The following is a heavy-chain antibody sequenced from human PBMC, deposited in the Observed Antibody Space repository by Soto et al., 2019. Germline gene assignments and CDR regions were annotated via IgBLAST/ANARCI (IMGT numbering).Heavy chain of an antibody. D-gene: IGHD3-10*01. CDR3: ARQRAWYGEWAFDI. Sequence: SETLSLTCSFSGDSVTGHYLTWIRQSPEKGLEWIGSMHYSGFSYYNPSLKSRVTISVDMSKNQFSLKLSSVTAPDTALYYCARQRAWYGEWAFDIWGQGTMVTVSS. J-gene: IGHJ3*02. V-gene: IGHV4-59*08. CDR2: MHYSGFS. CDR1: GDSVTGHY.